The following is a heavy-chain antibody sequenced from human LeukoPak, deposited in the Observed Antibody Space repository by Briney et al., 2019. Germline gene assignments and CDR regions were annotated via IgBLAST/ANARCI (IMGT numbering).Heavy chain of an antibody. J-gene: IGHJ4*02. D-gene: IGHD2-15*01. CDR1: EFPLRNYW. Sequence: GGSLRLSCTTFEFPLRNYWMSWVRQAPGKGLEWVSGISGSGGSTDYADSVKGRFTISRDNSKNTLYLQMNSLRAEDTAVYYCAKDLWGFVEVAAILDYWGQGTLVTVSS. V-gene: IGHV3-23*01. CDR2: ISGSGGST. CDR3: AKDLWGFVEVAAILDY.